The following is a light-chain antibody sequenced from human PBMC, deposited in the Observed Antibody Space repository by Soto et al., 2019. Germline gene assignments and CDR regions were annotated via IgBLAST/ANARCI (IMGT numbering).Light chain of an antibody. J-gene: IGLJ1*01. V-gene: IGLV1-44*01. CDR1: SSNIGSNT. CDR2: SNN. CDR3: AAWDDSLNVPYV. Sequence: QSVLTQPPSASGIPGQSGTISCSGSSSNIGSNTVNWYQQLPGTAPKLLIYSNNQRPSGVPDRFSGSKSGTSASLAISGLQSDDESDYYCAAWDDSLNVPYVFGTGTKLTVL.